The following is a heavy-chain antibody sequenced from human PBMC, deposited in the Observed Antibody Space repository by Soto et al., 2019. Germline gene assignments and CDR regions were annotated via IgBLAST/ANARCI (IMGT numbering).Heavy chain of an antibody. D-gene: IGHD3-10*01. CDR1: GFTVSSNY. CDR2: IYSGGST. J-gene: IGHJ4*02. CDR3: ARGYGSGRRGYYFDY. V-gene: IGHV3-66*01. Sequence: EVQLVESGGGLVQPGGSLRLSCAASGFTVSSNYMSWVRQAPGKGLEWVSVIYSGGSTYYADSVKGRFTISRDNSKNTLDLQMNSLRAEDTAVYYCARGYGSGRRGYYFDYWGQGTLVTVSS.